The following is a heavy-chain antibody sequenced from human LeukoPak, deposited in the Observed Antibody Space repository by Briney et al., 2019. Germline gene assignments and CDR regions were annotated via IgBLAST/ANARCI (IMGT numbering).Heavy chain of an antibody. D-gene: IGHD3-3*01. CDR3: ARYYDFWSGPWCMDV. J-gene: IGHJ6*03. Sequence: ASVKVSCKASGGTFSSYAISWVRQAPGQGLEWMGGIIPIFGTANYAQKFQGRVTITADESTSTAYMELSSLRSEDTAVYYCARYYDFWSGPWCMDVWGKGTTVTVSS. CDR2: IIPIFGTA. CDR1: GGTFSSYA. V-gene: IGHV1-69*13.